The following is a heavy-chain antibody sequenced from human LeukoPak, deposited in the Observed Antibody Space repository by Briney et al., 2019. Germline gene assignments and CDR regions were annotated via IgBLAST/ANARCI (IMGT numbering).Heavy chain of an antibody. CDR1: GGSVSSYY. CDR2: NYYGGSA. J-gene: IGHJ4*02. Sequence: PSETLSLTCTVSGGSVSSYYWSWIRQPPGKGLEWIGYNYYGGSANYNPSLKSRVTISVDTSKNHFSLKLSSVTAADTAVYYCARVESSGWYYYFDYWGQGTLVTVSS. V-gene: IGHV4-59*02. D-gene: IGHD6-19*01. CDR3: ARVESSGWYYYFDY.